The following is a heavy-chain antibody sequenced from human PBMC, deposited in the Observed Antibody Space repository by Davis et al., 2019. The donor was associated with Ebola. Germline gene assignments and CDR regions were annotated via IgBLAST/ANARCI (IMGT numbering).Heavy chain of an antibody. CDR1: GFSFSSHW. J-gene: IGHJ4*02. CDR2: IRQDGSEK. CDR3: AREIEYYEILTGYFPY. V-gene: IGHV3-7*03. D-gene: IGHD3-9*01. Sequence: PGGSLRLSCAASGFSFSSHWMSWVRQAPGKGLEWVANIRQDGSEKYYVDSVKGRFTISRDNAKNSLYLQMNSLRAEDTAVYYCAREIEYYEILTGYFPYWGQGTLVTVSS.